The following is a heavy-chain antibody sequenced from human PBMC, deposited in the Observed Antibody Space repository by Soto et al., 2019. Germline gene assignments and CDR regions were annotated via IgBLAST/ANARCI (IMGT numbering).Heavy chain of an antibody. J-gene: IGHJ4*02. CDR3: ARDIGGEAARRI. V-gene: IGHV1-69*01. Sequence: QVQLVQSGAEVKKPGSSVKVSCKASGGTFSNFVISWVRQAPGQGLEWMGGIIPNFGTSNYAQRFQSKVTISADETSRTAYLELSGLTSEDTSVYYWARDIGGEAARRIWGQGTLVTVSS. CDR1: GGTFSNFV. CDR2: IIPNFGTS. D-gene: IGHD3-16*01.